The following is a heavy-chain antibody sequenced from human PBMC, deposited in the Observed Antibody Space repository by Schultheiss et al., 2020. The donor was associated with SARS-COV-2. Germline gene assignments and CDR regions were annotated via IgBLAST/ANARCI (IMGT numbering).Heavy chain of an antibody. V-gene: IGHV3-33*01. D-gene: IGHD6-13*01. CDR2: IWYDGSNK. CDR1: GFTFSSYG. J-gene: IGHJ5*02. CDR3: ARVGVAAAALAS. Sequence: GESLKISCAASGFTFSSYGMHWVRQAPGKGLEWVAVIWYDGSNKYYADSVKGRFTISRDNSKNTLYLQMNSLRAEDTAVYYCARVGVAAAALASWGQGTLVTVSS.